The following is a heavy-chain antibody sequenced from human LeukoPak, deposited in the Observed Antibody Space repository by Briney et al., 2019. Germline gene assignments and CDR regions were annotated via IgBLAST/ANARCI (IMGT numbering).Heavy chain of an antibody. V-gene: IGHV1-69*05. CDR2: IIPIFGTA. CDR1: GGTFSSYA. J-gene: IGHJ6*03. CDR3: ARGVQKRIAARLTEEYYYYYMDV. D-gene: IGHD6-6*01. Sequence: SVRVSCKASGGTFSSYAISWVRQAPGQGLEWMGGIIPIFGTANYAQKFQGRVTITTDESTSTAYMELSSLRSEDTAVYYCARGVQKRIAARLTEEYYYYYMDVWGKGTTVTVSS.